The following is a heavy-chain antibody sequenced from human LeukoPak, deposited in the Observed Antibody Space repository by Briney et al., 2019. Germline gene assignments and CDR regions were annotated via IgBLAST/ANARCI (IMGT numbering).Heavy chain of an antibody. CDR1: GYTFTSYY. J-gene: IGHJ5*02. CDR2: INPSDDST. CDR3: ARAWRYTDWFDP. V-gene: IGHV1-46*01. D-gene: IGHD1-14*01. Sequence: GASLKVSCKASGYTFTSYYMHWVRQAPGQGLEWMGIINPSDDSTIYAQKFQGRVTVTRDTSTSTVYMELSSLRSEDTAVYYCARAWRYTDWFDPWGQGTLVTVSS.